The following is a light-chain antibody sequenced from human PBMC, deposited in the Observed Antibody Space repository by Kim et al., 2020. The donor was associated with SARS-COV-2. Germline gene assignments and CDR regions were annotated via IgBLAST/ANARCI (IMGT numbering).Light chain of an antibody. CDR3: QQYNSYPWT. CDR2: KAY. Sequence: ASKTDRRTITWRYSKGTITWLAWYQQKQEKAPKLLIYKAYSLESEVSSRFCVSGSGTDFTLTVSTLQPDDFATFYCQQYNSYPWTFGQGTKVDIK. CDR1: KGTITW. J-gene: IGKJ1*01. V-gene: IGKV1-5*03.